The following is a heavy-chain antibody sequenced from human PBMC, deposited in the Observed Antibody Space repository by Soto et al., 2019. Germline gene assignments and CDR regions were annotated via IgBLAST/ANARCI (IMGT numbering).Heavy chain of an antibody. D-gene: IGHD2-2*01. CDR3: AKRPASIITFDY. J-gene: IGHJ4*02. CDR2: ISGNGGST. Sequence: PGGSLRLSCAASGFTFSNYAMSWVRQAPGKVLEWVSTISGNGGSTYYADSVKGRFTTSRDNSKNMLFLQINSLRDDDSAVYYCAKRPASIITFDYWGQGTPVTVSS. CDR1: GFTFSNYA. V-gene: IGHV3-23*01.